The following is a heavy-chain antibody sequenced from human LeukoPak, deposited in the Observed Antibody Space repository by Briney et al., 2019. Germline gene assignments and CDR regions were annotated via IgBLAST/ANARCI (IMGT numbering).Heavy chain of an antibody. Sequence: GSVKVSCKASGYTFTAYYMHWVRQAPGQGPEWMGWINPNTGDTKCAQKFQGRVTMTRDTTISTAYLELSRLTSDDTAVYYCASYPRYVSTPPFDYWGQGTLVTVSS. CDR2: INPNTGDT. V-gene: IGHV1-2*02. CDR1: GYTFTAYY. D-gene: IGHD2-15*01. J-gene: IGHJ4*02. CDR3: ASYPRYVSTPPFDY.